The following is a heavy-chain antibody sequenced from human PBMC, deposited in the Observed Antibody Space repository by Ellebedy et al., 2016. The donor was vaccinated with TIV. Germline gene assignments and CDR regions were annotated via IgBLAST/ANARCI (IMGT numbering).Heavy chain of an antibody. CDR1: GFTFSSYA. CDR2: IGGGGANT. V-gene: IGHV3-23*01. D-gene: IGHD2-15*01. CDR3: ARDGGVVVAATGFDWFDP. Sequence: GESLKISXAASGFTFSSYAMTWVRQAPGKGLEWVSTIGGGGANTYYADSVKGRFTISRDNSKNTLYLQMNSLRAEDTAVYYCARDGGVVVAATGFDWFDPWGQGTPVTVSS. J-gene: IGHJ5*02.